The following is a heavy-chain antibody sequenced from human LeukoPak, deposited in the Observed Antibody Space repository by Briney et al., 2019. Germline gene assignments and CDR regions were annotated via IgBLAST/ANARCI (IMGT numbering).Heavy chain of an antibody. J-gene: IGHJ4*02. CDR3: ARVRYYDSSGYSYFDY. D-gene: IGHD3-22*01. Sequence: PSETLSLTCAVSGGSISSSNWWSWVRQPPGKGLEWIGEIYHSGSTNYNPSLKSRVTISVDKSKNQFSLKLSSVTAADTAVYYCARVRYYDSSGYSYFDYWGQGTLVTVSS. V-gene: IGHV4-4*02. CDR2: IYHSGST. CDR1: GGSISSSNW.